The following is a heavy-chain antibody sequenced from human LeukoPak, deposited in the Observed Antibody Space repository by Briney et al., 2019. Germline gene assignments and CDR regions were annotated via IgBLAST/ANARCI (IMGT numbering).Heavy chain of an antibody. V-gene: IGHV4-39*07. CDR3: ARGGYGGKLRDAFDI. D-gene: IGHD4-23*01. CDR1: GGSISSSSYY. J-gene: IGHJ3*02. CDR2: IYHSGST. Sequence: SETLSLTCTVSGGSISSSSYYWGWIRQPPGKGLEWIGYIYHSGSTYYNPSLKSRVTISVDRSKNQFSLKLSSVTAADTAVYYCARGGYGGKLRDAFDIWGQGTMVTVSS.